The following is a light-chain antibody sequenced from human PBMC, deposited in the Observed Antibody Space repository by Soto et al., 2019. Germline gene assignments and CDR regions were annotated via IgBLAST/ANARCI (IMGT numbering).Light chain of an antibody. J-gene: IGKJ4*01. Sequence: EIVLTQSLATLSLSPGERATLSCRASQSVSGYLAWYQQKPGQAPRLLIYDTSNRATGIPARFSGSGSGTDSTLTISSLEPEDFAVYYCQQRSNWPLTFGGGTKVEIK. CDR2: DTS. V-gene: IGKV3-11*01. CDR1: QSVSGY. CDR3: QQRSNWPLT.